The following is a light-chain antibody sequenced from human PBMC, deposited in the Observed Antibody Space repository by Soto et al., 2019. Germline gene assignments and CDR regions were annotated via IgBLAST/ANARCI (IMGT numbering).Light chain of an antibody. CDR3: GSREDSLSVVV. CDR2: DND. V-gene: IGLV1-51*01. J-gene: IGLJ2*01. Sequence: QSVLTQPPSVSAAPGQKVTISCSGTNSNIGKNDVFWYQQLPGTAPKLLIYDNDKRPSGTPDRFSGSKSGTSATLGITGLQTGDEGDYYCGSREDSLSVVVFGGGTKVTVL. CDR1: NSNIGKND.